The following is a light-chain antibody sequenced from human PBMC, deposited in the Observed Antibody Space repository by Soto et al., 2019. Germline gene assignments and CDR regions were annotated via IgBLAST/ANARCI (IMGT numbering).Light chain of an antibody. Sequence: QAVVTQPPSVSGAPGQRVTISCTGSSSNIGAGYDVHWYQQLPGTAPKLLIYGNSNRPSGVPDRFSGSKSGTSASLAITGLRAEDEADYYCQSYDSRLSGWVFGGGTKLTVL. CDR2: GNS. J-gene: IGLJ3*02. CDR1: SSNIGAGYD. V-gene: IGLV1-40*01. CDR3: QSYDSRLSGWV.